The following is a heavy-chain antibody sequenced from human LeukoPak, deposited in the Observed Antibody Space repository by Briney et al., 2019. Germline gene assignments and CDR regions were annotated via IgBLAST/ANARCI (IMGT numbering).Heavy chain of an antibody. V-gene: IGHV4-30-2*01. CDR3: ARDRSKGGVQQLVRGEFDY. CDR2: IYHSGST. CDR1: GGSISSGGYS. Sequence: PSQTLSLTCAVSGGSISSGGYSWSWIRQPPGKGLEWIGYIYHSGSTYYNPSLKSRVTISVDRSKNQFSLKLSSVTAADTAVYYCARDRSKGGVQQLVRGEFDYWGQGTLVTVSS. J-gene: IGHJ4*02. D-gene: IGHD6-13*01.